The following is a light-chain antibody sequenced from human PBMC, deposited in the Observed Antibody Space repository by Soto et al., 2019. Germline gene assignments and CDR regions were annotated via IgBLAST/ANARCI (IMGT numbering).Light chain of an antibody. J-gene: IGLJ1*01. Sequence: SALAQPASVSGSPGQSITISCTGTSSDVGSYNLVSCYQQHSGKATKLMIYEGSKRPSGVSNRFSGSKSGNTASLTISGLQAEDEADYYCCSYAGSSTLYVFGTGTKVTVL. CDR1: SSDVGSYNL. CDR2: EGS. CDR3: CSYAGSSTLYV. V-gene: IGLV2-23*01.